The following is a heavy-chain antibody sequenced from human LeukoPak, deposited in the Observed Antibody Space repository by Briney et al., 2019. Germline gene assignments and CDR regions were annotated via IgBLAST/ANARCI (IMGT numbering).Heavy chain of an antibody. Sequence: GGSLRLSCAASGFTVSSNYMSWVRQAPGKGLGWVSFIYSGGSTYYADSVKGRFTISRDNSNNTPYLQMNSLRAEDTAVYYCARDRGGYYFDYWGQGTLVTVSS. V-gene: IGHV3-66*01. J-gene: IGHJ4*02. CDR1: GFTVSSNY. D-gene: IGHD3-3*01. CDR3: ARDRGGYYFDY. CDR2: IYSGGST.